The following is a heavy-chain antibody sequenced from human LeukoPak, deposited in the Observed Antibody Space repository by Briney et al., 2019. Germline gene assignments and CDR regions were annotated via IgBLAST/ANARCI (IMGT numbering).Heavy chain of an antibody. D-gene: IGHD2-2*01. CDR1: GDTLNSHS. CDR3: ARDADIVVIPAYFDY. CDR2: IIPIFGTP. J-gene: IGHJ4*02. V-gene: IGHV1-69*01. Sequence: GASVRVSCKASGDTLNSHSITWVRQAPGQGPEWMGGIIPIFGTPNYAQKFQGRVTITADESTRTVYMELSSLKSDDTAVYYCARDADIVVIPAYFDYWGQGTLVTVSS.